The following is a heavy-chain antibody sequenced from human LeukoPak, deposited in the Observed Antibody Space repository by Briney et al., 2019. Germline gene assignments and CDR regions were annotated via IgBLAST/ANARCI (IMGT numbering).Heavy chain of an antibody. CDR3: TRGRHSAFDY. J-gene: IGHJ4*02. CDR2: TYYGSKWSN. V-gene: IGHV6-1*01. Sequence: SQTLSLTCAISGDSVSSNGVAWNWIRQSPSRGLEWLGRTYYGSKWSNDYALSVKSRMTINPDTSKNQFSLQLNSVTPEDTAVYYCTRGRHSAFDYWGQGTLVTVSS. CDR1: GDSVSSNGVA. D-gene: IGHD2-2*01.